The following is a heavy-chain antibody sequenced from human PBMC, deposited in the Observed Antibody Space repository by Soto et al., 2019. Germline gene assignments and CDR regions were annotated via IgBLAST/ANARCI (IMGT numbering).Heavy chain of an antibody. D-gene: IGHD4-17*01. CDR1: GASIGNRNTY. J-gene: IGHJ4*02. V-gene: IGHV4-39*01. Sequence: SETLSLTCTVSGASIGNRNTYGAWIRQSQGKGLEYIATISYNGAPYYNPSLRSRASISADTSKNQLFLSLTSVAAADTAVHYCSRQDYGDLPDSWGQGTLVTVSS. CDR2: ISYNGAP. CDR3: SRQDYGDLPDS.